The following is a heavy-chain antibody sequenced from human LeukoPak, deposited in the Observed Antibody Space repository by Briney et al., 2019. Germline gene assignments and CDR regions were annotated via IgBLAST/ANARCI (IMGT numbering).Heavy chain of an antibody. V-gene: IGHV4-34*01. CDR2: INHSGST. CDR3: GRVPNPAYDSSGYPYDY. Sequence: SETLSLTCAVDGGSFSGYYWSWIRQPPGKGLEWIGEINHSGSTNYNPSLKSRVTRSGDTSKNQFSLKLSAVTAAATPVYYCGRVPNPAYDSSGYPYDYWGQGTLVTVSS. J-gene: IGHJ4*02. CDR1: GGSFSGYY. D-gene: IGHD3-22*01.